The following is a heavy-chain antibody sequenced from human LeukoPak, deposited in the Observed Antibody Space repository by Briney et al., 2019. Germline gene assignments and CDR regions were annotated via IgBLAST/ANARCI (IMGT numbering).Heavy chain of an antibody. CDR1: GFTFSSYL. CDR2: INSNGTST. D-gene: IGHD6-6*01. CDR3: VRGGGADRPYGLDV. V-gene: IGHV3-74*01. Sequence: GGSLTLSCAAFGFTFSSYLIHWVRQAPGKGPVWVSRINSNGTSTTYADPVKGRFTISSDSAKNTVYLQMNSLRAEDTAVYYCVRGGGADRPYGLDVWGQGTTVIVAS. J-gene: IGHJ6*02.